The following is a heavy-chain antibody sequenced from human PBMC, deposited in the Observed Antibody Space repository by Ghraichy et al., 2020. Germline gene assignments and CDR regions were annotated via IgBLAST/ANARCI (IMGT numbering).Heavy chain of an antibody. CDR3: ARDTDYYYGMDV. CDR2: IYSGGST. D-gene: IGHD4-17*01. V-gene: IGHV3-53*01. J-gene: IGHJ6*02. CDR1: GFTVSSNY. Sequence: SCAASGFTVSSNYMSWVRQAPGKGLEWVSVIYSGGSTYYADSVKGRFTISRDNSKNTLYLQMNSLRAEDTAVYYCARDTDYYYGMDVWGQGTTVTVSS.